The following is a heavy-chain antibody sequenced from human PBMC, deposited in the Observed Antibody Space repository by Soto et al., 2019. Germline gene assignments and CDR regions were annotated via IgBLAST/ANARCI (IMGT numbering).Heavy chain of an antibody. CDR3: ARVIPRGVGAKAFPRRYYFDY. D-gene: IGHD1-26*01. V-gene: IGHV1-69*13. Sequence: SVKVSCKASGGTFSSYAISWVRQAPGQGLEWMGGIIPIFGTANYAQKFQGRVAITADESTSTAYMELSSLRSEDTAVYYCARVIPRGVGAKAFPRRYYFDYWGQGTLVTVSS. J-gene: IGHJ4*02. CDR1: GGTFSSYA. CDR2: IIPIFGTA.